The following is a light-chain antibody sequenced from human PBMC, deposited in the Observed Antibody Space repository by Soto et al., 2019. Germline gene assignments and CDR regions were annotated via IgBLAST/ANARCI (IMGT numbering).Light chain of an antibody. V-gene: IGKV3-20*01. J-gene: IGKJ3*01. CDR2: GAS. CDR3: QQYGSSPRFT. CDR1: QRVSSGY. Sequence: IVLTQSPGTLSLSPGERATLSCRASQRVSSGYLAWYQQKPGQAPRLLIYGASSRATGIPDRFSGSGSGTDFTLTISRLEPEDFAVYYCQQYGSSPRFTFGPGTKVDNK.